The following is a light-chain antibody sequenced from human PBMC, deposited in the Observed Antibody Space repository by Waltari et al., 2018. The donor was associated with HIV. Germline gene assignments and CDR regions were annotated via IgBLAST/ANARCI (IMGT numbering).Light chain of an antibody. V-gene: IGKV3-15*01. J-gene: IGKJ1*01. CDR2: GAS. Sequence: EIVMTQSPATVSASPGESATLSCRASQRVSGNVPWYQQKPGQAPRLLFYGASTRATGIPARFSGSGSETEFTLTISRLQSEDFAVYHCHQYNDWWTFGQGTKVEI. CDR3: HQYNDWWT. CDR1: QRVSGN.